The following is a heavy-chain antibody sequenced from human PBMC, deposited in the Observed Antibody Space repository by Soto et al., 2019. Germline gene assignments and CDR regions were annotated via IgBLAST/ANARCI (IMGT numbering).Heavy chain of an antibody. CDR1: GYTFTSYG. CDR3: ARGSGVLRYFDWSRQSKFDY. D-gene: IGHD3-9*01. Sequence: ASVKVSCKASGYTFTSYGISWVRQAPGQGLEWMGWISAYNGNTNYAQKLQDRVTMTTDTSTSTAYMELRSLRSDDTAVYYCARGSGVLRYFDWSRQSKFDYWGQGTLVTVSS. J-gene: IGHJ4*02. V-gene: IGHV1-18*01. CDR2: ISAYNGNT.